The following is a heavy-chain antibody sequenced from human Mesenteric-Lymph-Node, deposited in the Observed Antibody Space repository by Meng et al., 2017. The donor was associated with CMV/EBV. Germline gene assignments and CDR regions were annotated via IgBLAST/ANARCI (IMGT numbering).Heavy chain of an antibody. CDR3: ARGGYCSSTICYYLNAFDI. V-gene: IGHV3-48*03. CDR1: GFTFSSYE. D-gene: IGHD2-2*01. Sequence: GESLKISCAASGFTFSSYEMNWVRQAPGKGLEWVSYISSSGSTIYYADSVKGRFTISRDNAKNSLYLQMNSLRAEDTAVYYCARGGYCSSTICYYLNAFDIWGQGTMVTVSS. CDR2: ISSSGSTI. J-gene: IGHJ3*02.